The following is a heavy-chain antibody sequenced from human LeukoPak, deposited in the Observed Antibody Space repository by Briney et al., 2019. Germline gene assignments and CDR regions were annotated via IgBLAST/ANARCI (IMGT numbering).Heavy chain of an antibody. CDR1: GFTFSSYA. D-gene: IGHD3-22*01. CDR2: ISYDGSNK. J-gene: IGHJ4*02. V-gene: IGHV3-30-3*01. CDR3: ARLSYDSSGYPNQFDY. Sequence: GGSLRLSCAASGFTFSSYAMHWVRQAPGKGLEWVAVISYDGSNKYYADSVKGRFTISRDNSKNTLYLQMNSLRAEDTAEYYCARLSYDSSGYPNQFDYWGQGTLVTVSS.